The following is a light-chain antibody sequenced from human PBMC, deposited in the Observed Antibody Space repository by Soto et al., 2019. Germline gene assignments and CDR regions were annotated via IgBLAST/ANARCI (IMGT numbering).Light chain of an antibody. V-gene: IGKV3-11*01. CDR1: QTINNY. Sequence: EIVLTQSPATMSLSPREGATLSCRASQTINNYLAWYQQKPGQAPRLLIYDSSNRATGIPARFSGSASGTDFTLTISSLEPEDFAVYYCQQRSHWPTFGGGTKVEIK. CDR2: DSS. CDR3: QQRSHWPT. J-gene: IGKJ4*01.